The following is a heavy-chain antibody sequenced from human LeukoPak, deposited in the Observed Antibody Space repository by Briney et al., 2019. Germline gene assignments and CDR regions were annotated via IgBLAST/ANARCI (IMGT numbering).Heavy chain of an antibody. D-gene: IGHD3-10*01. J-gene: IGHJ4*02. CDR2: IYTSGST. V-gene: IGHV4-4*07. Sequence: SETLSLTCTVSGGSISSYYWSWIRQPAGKGLEWIGRIYTSGSTNYNPSLKSRVTMSVDTSKNQFSLKLSSVTAADTAVYYCAREGSTRPSKSAFDYWGQGTLVTVSS. CDR3: AREGSTRPSKSAFDY. CDR1: GGSISSYY.